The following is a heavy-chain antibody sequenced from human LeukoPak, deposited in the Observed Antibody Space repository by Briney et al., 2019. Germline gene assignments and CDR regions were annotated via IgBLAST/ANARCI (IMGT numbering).Heavy chain of an antibody. Sequence: GGSLRLSCAASGFTFSDYYMSWIRQAPGKGLEWVSYISGNGNIIYYADSVKGRSTISRDNAKNTLFLQMNSLRAEDTALHYCARLPNYYFDYWDQGTLVTVSS. D-gene: IGHD5-24*01. CDR1: GFTFSDYY. J-gene: IGHJ4*02. CDR3: ARLPNYYFDY. V-gene: IGHV3-11*01. CDR2: ISGNGNII.